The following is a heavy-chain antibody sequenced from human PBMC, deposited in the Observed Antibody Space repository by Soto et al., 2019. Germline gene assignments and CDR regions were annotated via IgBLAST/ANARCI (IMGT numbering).Heavy chain of an antibody. Sequence: GGSLRLSCAASGFTFSSYSMNWVRQAPGKGLEWVSYISSSSSTIYYADSVKGRFTISRDKAKNSLYLQMNSLRAEDTAVYYCARIGPQWEPYYMDVWGKGTTVTVSS. J-gene: IGHJ6*03. V-gene: IGHV3-48*01. CDR2: ISSSSSTI. D-gene: IGHD1-26*01. CDR1: GFTFSSYS. CDR3: ARIGPQWEPYYMDV.